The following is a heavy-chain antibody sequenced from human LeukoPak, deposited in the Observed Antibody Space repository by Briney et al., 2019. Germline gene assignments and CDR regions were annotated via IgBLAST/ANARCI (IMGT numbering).Heavy chain of an antibody. Sequence: PSETLSLTCTVSGGSISSYPISSYSWSWIRQPAGKGLEWIGRIYTSGSTNYNPSLKSRVTMSVDTSKNQFSLKLSSVTAADTAVYYCARGSRFLEWLLSDYFDYWGQGTLVTVSS. J-gene: IGHJ4*02. CDR1: GGSISSYPISSYS. D-gene: IGHD3-3*01. V-gene: IGHV4-4*07. CDR2: IYTSGST. CDR3: ARGSRFLEWLLSDYFDY.